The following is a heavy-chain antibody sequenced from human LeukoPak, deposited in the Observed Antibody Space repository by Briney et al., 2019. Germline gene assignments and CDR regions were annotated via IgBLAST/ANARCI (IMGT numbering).Heavy chain of an antibody. Sequence: PSETLSLTCAVYGGSFSGYYWSWIRQPPGKGLEWIGEINHSGSTNYIPSLKSRVTISVDTSKNQFSLKLSSVTAADTAVYYCARFVRRAMIVTFDYWGQGTLVTVSS. D-gene: IGHD3-22*01. CDR1: GGSFSGYY. CDR3: ARFVRRAMIVTFDY. CDR2: INHSGST. J-gene: IGHJ4*02. V-gene: IGHV4-34*01.